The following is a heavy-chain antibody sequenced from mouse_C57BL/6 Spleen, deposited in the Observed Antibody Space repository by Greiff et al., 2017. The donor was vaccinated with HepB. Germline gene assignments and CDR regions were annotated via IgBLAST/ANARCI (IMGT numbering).Heavy chain of an antibody. V-gene: IGHV5-4*01. CDR1: GFTFSSYA. CDR2: ISDGGSYT. Sequence: EVMLVESGGGLVKPGGSLKLSCAASGFTFSSYAMSWVRQTPEKRLEWVATISDGGSYTYYPDNVKGRFTISRDNAKNNLYLQMSHLKSEDTAMYYCARDGGGSSFWYFDYWGQGTTLTVSS. D-gene: IGHD1-1*01. CDR3: ARDGGGSSFWYFDY. J-gene: IGHJ2*01.